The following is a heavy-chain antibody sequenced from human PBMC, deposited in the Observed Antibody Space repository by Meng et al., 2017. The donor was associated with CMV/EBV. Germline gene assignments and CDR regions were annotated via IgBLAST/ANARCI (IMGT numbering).Heavy chain of an antibody. CDR2: ISYDGSNK. V-gene: IGHV3-30*04. CDR1: GFTFSSYT. D-gene: IGHD6-13*01. J-gene: IGHJ4*02. Sequence: SCTDSGFTFSSYTMRWVRQAPGKGLEWVAVISYDGSNKYYADSVKGRFTISRDNSKNTLSLQMNSLRAEDTAVYYCARDYSSSGDYWGQGTLVTVSS. CDR3: ARDYSSSGDY.